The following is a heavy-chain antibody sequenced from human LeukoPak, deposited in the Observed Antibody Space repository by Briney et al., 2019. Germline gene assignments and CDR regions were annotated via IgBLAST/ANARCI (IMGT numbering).Heavy chain of an antibody. V-gene: IGHV5-51*01. D-gene: IGHD2-2*01. Sequence: GESLKISCKGSGYSFTSYWIGWVRQMPGKGLEWMGIIYPGDSDTRYSPSFQGQVTISADKSISTAYLQWSGLKASDTAMYYCARRVYCSSTSCYPYYFDYWGQGTLVTVSS. CDR1: GYSFTSYW. CDR3: ARRVYCSSTSCYPYYFDY. J-gene: IGHJ4*02. CDR2: IYPGDSDT.